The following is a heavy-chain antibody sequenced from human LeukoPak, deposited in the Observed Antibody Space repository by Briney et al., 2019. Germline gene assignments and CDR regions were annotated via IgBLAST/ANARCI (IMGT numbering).Heavy chain of an antibody. V-gene: IGHV3-23*01. CDR1: GFTFNNYA. Sequence: GGSLRLSCATSGFTFNNYAMSWVRQAPGKGLEWVSAISAGGDSTNYADSVKGRFTISRDNSKNTLYLQMNSLRAEDTAVYYCARDRLVVIHLFDYWGQGTLVTVSS. D-gene: IGHD3-22*01. J-gene: IGHJ4*02. CDR3: ARDRLVVIHLFDY. CDR2: ISAGGDST.